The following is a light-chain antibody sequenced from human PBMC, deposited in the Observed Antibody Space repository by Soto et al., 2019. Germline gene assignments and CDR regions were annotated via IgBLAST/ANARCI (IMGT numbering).Light chain of an antibody. CDR2: AAS. Sequence: DIQMTQSPSSLSASVGYRVTITCWASQSISSYLNWYQQKPGKAPKLLIYAASSLQSGVPSRFSGSVSGTDGTITISSLKTEDGSTYYCQQSYSTIWTFGQGTKVDIK. CDR3: QQSYSTIWT. V-gene: IGKV1-39*01. J-gene: IGKJ1*01. CDR1: QSISSY.